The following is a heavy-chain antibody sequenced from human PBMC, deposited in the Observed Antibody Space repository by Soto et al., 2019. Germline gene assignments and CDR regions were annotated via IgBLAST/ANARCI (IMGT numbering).Heavy chain of an antibody. V-gene: IGHV3-30*18. Sequence: QVQLVESGGGVVQPGRSLRLSCAASGFTFSRCGMHWVRQAPGKGLEWVTVISYDGSNKYYADSVRGRFTISRDISKNRLYLQMNSLRAEDTAVYYCAKDRSSTWSFDYWGQGTLVTVSS. D-gene: IGHD6-13*01. CDR2: ISYDGSNK. J-gene: IGHJ4*02. CDR1: GFTFSRCG. CDR3: AKDRSSTWSFDY.